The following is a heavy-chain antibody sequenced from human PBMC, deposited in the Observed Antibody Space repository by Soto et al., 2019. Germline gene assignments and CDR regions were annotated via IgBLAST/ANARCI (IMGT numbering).Heavy chain of an antibody. J-gene: IGHJ6*02. D-gene: IGHD2-21*02. CDR1: GGSFSGYY. Sequence: SETLSLTCAVYGGSFSGYYWSWIRQPPGKGLEWIGEINHSGSTNYNPSLKSRVTISVDTSKNQFSLKLSSVTAADTAVYYCESYCGGDCSDYYFFGIDVCG. V-gene: IGHV4-34*01. CDR2: INHSGST. CDR3: ESYCGGDCSDYYFFGIDV.